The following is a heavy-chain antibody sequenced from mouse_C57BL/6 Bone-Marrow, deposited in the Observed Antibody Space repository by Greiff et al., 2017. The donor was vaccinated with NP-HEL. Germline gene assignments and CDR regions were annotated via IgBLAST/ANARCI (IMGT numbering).Heavy chain of an antibody. Sequence: EVQLQQSGGGLVKPGGSLKLSCAASGFTFSDYGMHWVRQAPEKGLEWVAYISSGSSSIYYADTVKGRFTISRDNAKNTLFLQMTSLRSEDTAMYYCARGYWIPDAMDYWGQGTSVTVSS. J-gene: IGHJ4*01. CDR2: ISSGSSSI. CDR3: ARGYWIPDAMDY. V-gene: IGHV5-17*01. D-gene: IGHD2-14*01. CDR1: GFTFSDYG.